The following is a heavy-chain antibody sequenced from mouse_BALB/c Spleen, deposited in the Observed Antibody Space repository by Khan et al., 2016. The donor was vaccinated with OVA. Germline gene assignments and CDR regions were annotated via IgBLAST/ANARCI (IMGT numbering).Heavy chain of an antibody. Sequence: EVQLQESGPGLVKPSQSLSLTCTVTGYSITSDYAWNWIRQFPRNKLEWMGYISYSGSTSYNPSLKSRISITRDTSKNQFFLQLNSLTTEDTATYFCARSVYEAWFAYWGQGTLVTVSA. J-gene: IGHJ3*01. CDR3: ARSVYEAWFAY. CDR2: ISYSGST. V-gene: IGHV3-2*02. CDR1: GYSITSDYA. D-gene: IGHD2-14*01.